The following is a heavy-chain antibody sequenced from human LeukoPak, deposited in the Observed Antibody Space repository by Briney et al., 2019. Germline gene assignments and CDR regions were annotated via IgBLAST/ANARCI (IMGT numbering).Heavy chain of an antibody. CDR1: GYTFTSYY. D-gene: IGHD3-22*01. Sequence: GASVKVSCKASGYTFTSYYMHWVRQAPGQGLEWMGIINPSGGGTIYAQKFQGRVTMTEDTSTDTAYMELSSLRSEDTAVYYCATGATMIVVATRRAFDIWGQGTMVTVSS. CDR2: INPSGGGT. J-gene: IGHJ3*02. CDR3: ATGATMIVVATRRAFDI. V-gene: IGHV1-46*01.